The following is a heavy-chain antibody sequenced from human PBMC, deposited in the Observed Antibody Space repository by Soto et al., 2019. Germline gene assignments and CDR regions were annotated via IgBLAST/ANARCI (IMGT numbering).Heavy chain of an antibody. Sequence: QITLKESGPTLVKPTQTLTLTCTFSGFSLRNSGVGVGWIRQPPGKALEWLALIYWDADKRYSPSLQSRLTITKDTSKNQLVLTMINMDPVDTATYYCSHLTTAGFYFDYWGQGTLVTVSS. CDR3: SHLTTAGFYFDY. V-gene: IGHV2-5*02. J-gene: IGHJ4*02. CDR2: IYWDADK. D-gene: IGHD4-17*01. CDR1: GFSLRNSGVG.